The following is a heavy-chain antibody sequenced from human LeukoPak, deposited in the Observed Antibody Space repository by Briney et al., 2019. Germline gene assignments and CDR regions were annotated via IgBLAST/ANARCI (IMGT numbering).Heavy chain of an antibody. Sequence: PGGSLRHSCAASGFTFCSYCMNWVPQAPGKGLGWVSYISSSSSTIYYADSVKGRFTISRDNAKNSLYLQMNSLRDEDTAVYCCARDGYSYGYNWFDPWGQGTLVTVSS. V-gene: IGHV3-48*02. D-gene: IGHD5-18*01. J-gene: IGHJ5*02. CDR2: ISSSSSTI. CDR1: GFTFCSYC. CDR3: ARDGYSYGYNWFDP.